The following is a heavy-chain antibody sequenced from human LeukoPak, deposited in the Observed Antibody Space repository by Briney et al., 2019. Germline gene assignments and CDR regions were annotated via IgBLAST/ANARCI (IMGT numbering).Heavy chain of an antibody. V-gene: IGHV4-30-2*01. CDR3: ARPQKGSYRWLYFDY. D-gene: IGHD1-26*01. J-gene: IGHJ4*02. Sequence: PSETLSLTCAVSGGSISSGGYSWSWIRQPPGKGLEWIGYIYHSGSTYYNPSLKSRVTISVDRSKNQFSLKLSSVTAADTAVYYCARPQKGSYRWLYFDYWGQGTLVTVSS. CDR1: GGSISSGGYS. CDR2: IYHSGST.